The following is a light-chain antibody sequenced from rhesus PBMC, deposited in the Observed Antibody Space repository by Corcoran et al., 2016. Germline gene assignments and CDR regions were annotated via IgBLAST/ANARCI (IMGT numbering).Light chain of an antibody. CDR1: QDITND. Sequence: DIQMTQSPSSLSASVGDRVTITCRASQDITNDLAWYQQKPGETPKLLIYEASSLRSGSPSRFSGSGSGTDVTLTISSLHSEDFASFYCHQYYSIPYSFGQGTKVEIK. CDR3: HQYYSIPYS. J-gene: IGKJ2*01. V-gene: IGKV1-25*01. CDR2: EAS.